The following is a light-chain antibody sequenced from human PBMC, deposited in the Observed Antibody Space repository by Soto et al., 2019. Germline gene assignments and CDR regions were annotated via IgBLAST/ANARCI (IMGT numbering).Light chain of an antibody. CDR1: QSISSY. J-gene: IGKJ2*01. CDR2: AAS. V-gene: IGKV1-39*01. CDR3: QQSYSTPLYT. Sequence: DIQMTQSPSSLSASVGDRVTITCRASQSISSYLNWYQQKPGKAPKLLIYAASSLQSGVPSRFSGSGSGTDFPLTISSLQPEDFETYYCQQSYSTPLYTFGQGTKLEIK.